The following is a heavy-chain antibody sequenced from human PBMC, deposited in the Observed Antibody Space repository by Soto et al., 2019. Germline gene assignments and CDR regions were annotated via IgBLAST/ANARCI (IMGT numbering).Heavy chain of an antibody. D-gene: IGHD4-4*01. CDR3: ASVHMPPIVTTNWYYNDYGMDV. Sequence: AGGSLRLSCAASGFTVSSNYMSWVRQAPGKGLEWVAVIYSGGSTYYADSVKGRFTITRHNSKNTLYLQLNSLRAEDTAVYYCASVHMPPIVTTNWYYNDYGMDVLGQGTTVTVSS. J-gene: IGHJ6*02. V-gene: IGHV3-53*01. CDR1: GFTVSSNY. CDR2: IYSGGST.